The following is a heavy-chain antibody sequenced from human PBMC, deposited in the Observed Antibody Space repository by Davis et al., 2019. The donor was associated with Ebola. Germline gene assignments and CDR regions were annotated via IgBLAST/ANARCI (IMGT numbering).Heavy chain of an antibody. Sequence: SETLSLTCTVSGYSINRGFTWGLIRQPPGKGLEWIGSIYHSGSTYYSPSLKSRVTISVDTSKNQFSLKLTSVTAADTAVYYCARGDSYFDPSGYYAGPEAPDHWGQGTLVSVSS. CDR3: ARGDSYFDPSGYYAGPEAPDH. CDR1: GYSINRGFT. J-gene: IGHJ4*02. V-gene: IGHV4-38-2*02. CDR2: IYHSGST. D-gene: IGHD3-22*01.